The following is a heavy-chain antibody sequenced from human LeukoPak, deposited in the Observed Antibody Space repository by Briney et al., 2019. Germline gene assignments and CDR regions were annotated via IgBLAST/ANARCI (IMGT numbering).Heavy chain of an antibody. Sequence: SVKVSCKASGGTFSSYAISWVRQAPGQRLEWMGRIIPIFGTANYAQKFQGRVTITTDESTSTAYMELSSLRSEDTAVYYCAATLDYDFWSGYFSAWGQGTLVTVSS. CDR1: GGTFSSYA. CDR2: IIPIFGTA. D-gene: IGHD3-3*01. J-gene: IGHJ4*02. V-gene: IGHV1-69*05. CDR3: AATLDYDFWSGYFSA.